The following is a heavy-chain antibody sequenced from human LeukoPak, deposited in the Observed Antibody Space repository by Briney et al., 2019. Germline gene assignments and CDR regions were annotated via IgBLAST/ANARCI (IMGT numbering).Heavy chain of an antibody. CDR1: GFTFSSYE. CDR2: ISSSGSSI. J-gene: IGHJ4*02. D-gene: IGHD4-23*01. Sequence: PGGSLRLSCAASGFTFSSYEMNWVRQAPGKGLEWVSYISSSGSSIYYADSAKGRFTISRDNAKNSLYLQMNSLRADDPAVYYCARDPYSGNSDSDYFDYWGQGTLVTVSS. V-gene: IGHV3-48*03. CDR3: ARDPYSGNSDSDYFDY.